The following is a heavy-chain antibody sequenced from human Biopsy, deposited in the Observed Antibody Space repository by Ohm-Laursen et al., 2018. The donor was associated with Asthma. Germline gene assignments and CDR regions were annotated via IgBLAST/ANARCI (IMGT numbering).Heavy chain of an antibody. Sequence: TLSLTCTVSGGSISSSSYYWGWIRQPPGKGLEWIGSIYYNGSTNYNPSLKSRVTISVDTSKNQFSLKLSSVTAADTAVYYCARVTRITIFGVGGIQDYWGQGTLVTVSS. CDR3: ARVTRITIFGVGGIQDY. CDR1: GGSISSSSYY. CDR2: IYYNGST. V-gene: IGHV4-39*07. D-gene: IGHD3-3*01. J-gene: IGHJ4*02.